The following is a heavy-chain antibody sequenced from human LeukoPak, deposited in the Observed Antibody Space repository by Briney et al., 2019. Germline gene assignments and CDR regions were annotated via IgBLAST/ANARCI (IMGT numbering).Heavy chain of an antibody. Sequence: GRSLRLSCAASGFTFSSYGMHWVSQAPGKGLEWVAVISYDGSNKYYADSVKGRFTISRDNSKNTLYLQMNSLRAEDTAVYYCAKDLPTVTPFYYYYGMDVWGQGTTVTVSS. J-gene: IGHJ6*02. CDR3: AKDLPTVTPFYYYYGMDV. CDR2: ISYDGSNK. CDR1: GFTFSSYG. V-gene: IGHV3-30*18. D-gene: IGHD4-17*01.